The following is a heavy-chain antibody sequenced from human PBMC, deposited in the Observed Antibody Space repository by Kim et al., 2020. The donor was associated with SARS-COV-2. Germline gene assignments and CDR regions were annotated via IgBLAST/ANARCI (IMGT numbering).Heavy chain of an antibody. CDR2: ISSSSSYI. J-gene: IGHJ4*02. CDR3: ARDRDPAAAGTPALDY. D-gene: IGHD6-13*01. CDR1: GFTFSSYS. V-gene: IGHV3-21*01. Sequence: GGTLRLSCAASGFTFSSYSMNWVRQGPGKGLEWVSSISSSSSYIYYADSVKGRFTISRDNAKNSLYLQMNSLRAEDTAVYYCARDRDPAAAGTPALDYWGPGTLVTVSS.